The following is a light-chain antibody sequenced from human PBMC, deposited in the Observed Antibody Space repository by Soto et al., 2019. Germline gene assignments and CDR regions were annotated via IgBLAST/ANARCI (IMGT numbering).Light chain of an antibody. Sequence: DIQMTPSPSSLSAAVGDRVTITCRASQSISSYLNWYQQKPGKAHKVLIYAASSLQSGVPSRFSGSGSGTDCTITISSLQPEDCATYYCQQSYSTPWTFGQGTKVDI. CDR2: AAS. CDR1: QSISSY. J-gene: IGKJ1*01. V-gene: IGKV1-39*01. CDR3: QQSYSTPWT.